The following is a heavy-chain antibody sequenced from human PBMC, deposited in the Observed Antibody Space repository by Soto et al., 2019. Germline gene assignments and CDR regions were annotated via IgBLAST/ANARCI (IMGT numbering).Heavy chain of an antibody. V-gene: IGHV1-69*02. D-gene: IGHD3-3*01. J-gene: IGHJ4*02. CDR3: ARATYYDFWSGYTRGGFDY. CDR2: IIPILGIA. Sequence: QVQLVQSGAEVKKPGSSVKVSCKASGGTFSSYTISWVRQAPGQGLEWMGRIIPILGIANYAQKFQGRVTITADKYTSTAYMELSSLRSEDTAVYYCARATYYDFWSGYTRGGFDYWGQGTLVTVSS. CDR1: GGTFSSYT.